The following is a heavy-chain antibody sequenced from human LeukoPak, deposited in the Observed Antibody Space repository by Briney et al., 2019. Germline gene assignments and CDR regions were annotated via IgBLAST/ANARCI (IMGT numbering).Heavy chain of an antibody. D-gene: IGHD3-22*01. CDR1: GFTFSSYW. V-gene: IGHV3-7*01. CDR2: IKQDGSEK. J-gene: IGHJ4*02. CDR3: AGGRGYDSSGYYYGFDY. Sequence: PGGSLRLSCAASGFTFSSYWMSWVRQAPGKGLEWVANIKQDGSEKYYVDSVKGRFTISRDNAKNSLYLQMNSLRAEDTAVYYCAGGRGYDSSGYYYGFDYWGQGTLVTVSS.